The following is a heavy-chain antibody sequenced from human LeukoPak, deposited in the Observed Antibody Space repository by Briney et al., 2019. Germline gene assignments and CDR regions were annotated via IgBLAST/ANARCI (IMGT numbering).Heavy chain of an antibody. CDR3: ARRWLAAKAFDI. CDR2: LTESGVFT. J-gene: IGHJ3*02. Sequence: GGSLRLSCAASGFTFSSYAMSWVRQAPGKGLEWASALTESGVFTSYTDSVKGRFTISRDNSKSTLYLQMNSLRAEDTAIYYCARRWLAAKAFDIWGQGTTVTVSS. V-gene: IGHV3-23*01. CDR1: GFTFSSYA. D-gene: IGHD2-15*01.